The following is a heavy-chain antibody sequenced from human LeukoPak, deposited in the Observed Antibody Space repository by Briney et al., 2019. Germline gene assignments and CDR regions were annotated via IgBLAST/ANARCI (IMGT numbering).Heavy chain of an antibody. CDR2: IGSSGGST. CDR1: GFNFITAA. J-gene: IGHJ3*01. D-gene: IGHD5-24*01. Sequence: QTGGPLRLSCAASGFNFITAAMTWVRQAPGKGLEWVSLIGSSGGSTYYAASVKGRFTISRDNSNHTLSLQKNSLRVEDTAIYYCVKDIQLSTWGLGTMVTVSS. CDR3: VKDIQLST. V-gene: IGHV3-23*01.